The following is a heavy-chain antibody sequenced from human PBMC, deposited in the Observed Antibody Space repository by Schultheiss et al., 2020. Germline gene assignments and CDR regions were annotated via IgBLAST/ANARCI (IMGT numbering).Heavy chain of an antibody. CDR1: GGTFSSYA. CDR2: IIPILGIA. Sequence: SVKVSCKASGGTFSSYAISWVRQAPGQGLEWMGRIIPILGIANYAQKFQGRVTITADESTSTAYMELSSLRSEDTAVYYCARAAEAYCGGDCQVPYWGQGTLVNVYS. CDR3: ARAAEAYCGGDCQVPY. J-gene: IGHJ4*02. D-gene: IGHD2-21*02. V-gene: IGHV1-69*04.